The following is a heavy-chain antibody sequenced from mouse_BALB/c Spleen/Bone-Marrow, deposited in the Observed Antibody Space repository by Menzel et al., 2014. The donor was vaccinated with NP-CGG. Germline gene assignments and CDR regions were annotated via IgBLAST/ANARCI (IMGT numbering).Heavy chain of an antibody. J-gene: IGHJ3*01. D-gene: IGHD2-4*01. CDR3: ARHAYYDQTEVSFVY. V-gene: IGHV5-9-2*01. CDR2: ISGGGSYT. CDR1: GFTFSNYG. Sequence: DVHLVESGGGLVKSGGSLKLSCAASGFTFSNYGMSWVRQTPEKGLEWVATISGGGSYTFYSDSVKGRFTISRDNAKNNLYLQLSSLRSEDTALYYCARHAYYDQTEVSFVYWGQGTLVTVSA.